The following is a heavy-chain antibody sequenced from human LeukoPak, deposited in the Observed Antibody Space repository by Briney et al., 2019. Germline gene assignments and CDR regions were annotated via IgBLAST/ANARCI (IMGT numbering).Heavy chain of an antibody. J-gene: IGHJ3*02. CDR1: GFTFSNYW. CDR3: AKDIHSSGWFDAFDI. CDR2: ISWNSGSI. V-gene: IGHV3-9*01. Sequence: GGSLRLSCAASGFTFSNYWMHWVRQAPGKGLEWVSGISWNSGSIGYADSVKGRFTISRDNAKNSLYLQMNSLRAEVTALYYCAKDIHSSGWFDAFDIWGQGTMVTVSS. D-gene: IGHD6-19*01.